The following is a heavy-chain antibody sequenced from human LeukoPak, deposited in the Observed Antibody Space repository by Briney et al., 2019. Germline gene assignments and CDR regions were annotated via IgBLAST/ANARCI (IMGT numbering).Heavy chain of an antibody. CDR3: ARGLYHYYFDY. D-gene: IGHD2-8*01. Sequence: GGSLRLSCAASGFTFSSYAMSWVRRAPGKGLEWVAVISYDGSNKYYADSVKGRFTISRDNSKNTLYLQMNSLRAEDTAVYYCARGLYHYYFDYWGQGTLVTVSS. V-gene: IGHV3-30*04. J-gene: IGHJ4*02. CDR1: GFTFSSYA. CDR2: ISYDGSNK.